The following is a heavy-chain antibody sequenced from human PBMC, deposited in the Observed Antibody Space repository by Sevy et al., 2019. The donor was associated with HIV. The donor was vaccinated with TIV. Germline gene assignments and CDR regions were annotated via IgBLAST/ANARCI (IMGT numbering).Heavy chain of an antibody. V-gene: IGHV3-15*01. D-gene: IGHD3-10*01. CDR3: NRDSEKRGLSALLDY. CDR2: IKSKTDGGTT. Sequence: GGSLRLSCAASGFTFSNAWMSWVRQAPGKGLEWVGRIKSKTDGGTTDYAAPEKGRFTISSDDSKNTMYLQMNRLKTEDTDIYYCNRDSEKRGLSALLDYWGQGTLVTVSS. CDR1: GFTFSNAW. J-gene: IGHJ4*02.